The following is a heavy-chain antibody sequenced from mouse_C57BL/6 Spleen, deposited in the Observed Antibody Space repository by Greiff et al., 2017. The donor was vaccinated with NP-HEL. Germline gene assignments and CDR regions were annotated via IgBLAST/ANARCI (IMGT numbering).Heavy chain of an antibody. D-gene: IGHD2-2*01. Sequence: QVHVKQSGAELARPGASVKLSCKASGYTFTSYGISWVKQRTGQGLEWIGEIYPRSGNTYYNEKFKGKATLTADKSSSTAYMELRSLTSEDSAVYFCASEEGMVTSYYFDYWGQGTTLTVSS. CDR2: IYPRSGNT. J-gene: IGHJ2*01. V-gene: IGHV1-81*01. CDR1: GYTFTSYG. CDR3: ASEEGMVTSYYFDY.